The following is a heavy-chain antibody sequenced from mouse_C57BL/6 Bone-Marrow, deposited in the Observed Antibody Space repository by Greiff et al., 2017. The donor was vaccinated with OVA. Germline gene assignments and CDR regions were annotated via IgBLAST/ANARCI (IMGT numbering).Heavy chain of an antibody. CDR1: GYTFTSYW. CDR2: IDPSDSYT. Sequence: QAQLQQSGAELVRPGTSVKLSCKASGYTFTSYWMHWVKQRPGQGLEWIGVIDPSDSYTNYNQKFKGKATLTVDTSSSTAYMQLSSLTSEDSAVYYCARSPAVAYWGQGTLVTVSA. V-gene: IGHV1-59*01. J-gene: IGHJ3*01. CDR3: ARSPAVAY.